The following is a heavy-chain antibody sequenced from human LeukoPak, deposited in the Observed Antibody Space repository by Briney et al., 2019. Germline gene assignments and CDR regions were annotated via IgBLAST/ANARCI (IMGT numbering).Heavy chain of an antibody. CDR1: GGSFSGYY. CDR3: ARSPMVGATSYYFDY. CDR2: INHSGST. V-gene: IGHV4-34*01. Sequence: SETLYLTCTVYGGSFSGYYWSWIRQPPGKGLEWIGEINHSGSTNYNPSFKSRVTISVDTSKNQFSLKLSSVTAADTAVYYCARSPMVGATSYYFDYWGQGTLVTVSS. D-gene: IGHD1-26*01. J-gene: IGHJ4*02.